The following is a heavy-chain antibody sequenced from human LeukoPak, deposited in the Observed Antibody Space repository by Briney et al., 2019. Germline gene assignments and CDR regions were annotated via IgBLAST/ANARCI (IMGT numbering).Heavy chain of an antibody. CDR1: GGTFSSYA. CDR3: ARAAYCGGDCYTFDY. V-gene: IGHV1-69*01. Sequence: GSSVKVSCKASGGTFSSYAISWVRQAPGQGLEWMGGIIPIFGTANYAQKFQGRVTITADESTITAYMELSSLRSEDTAVYYCARAAYCGGDCYTFDYWGQGTLVTVSS. J-gene: IGHJ4*02. CDR2: IIPIFGTA. D-gene: IGHD2-21*01.